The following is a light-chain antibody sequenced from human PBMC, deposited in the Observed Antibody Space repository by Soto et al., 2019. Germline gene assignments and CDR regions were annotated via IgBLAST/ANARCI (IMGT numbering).Light chain of an antibody. J-gene: IGKJ4*01. V-gene: IGKV1-5*03. CDR3: QQYKAYPLT. Sequence: DIEMTQSRCTLGAAGGDRVSVSCRASQSVDRWLAWYQQKPGKAPNLLIYKASTLQSAVPSRFSGSGSGTEFTLTISSLQPGDFATYYCQQYKAYPLTFGGGTKVDIK. CDR1: QSVDRW. CDR2: KAS.